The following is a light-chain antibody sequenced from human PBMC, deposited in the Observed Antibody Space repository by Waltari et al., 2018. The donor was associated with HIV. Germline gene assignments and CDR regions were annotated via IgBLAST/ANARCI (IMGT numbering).Light chain of an antibody. CDR1: TSDVGFYDY. CDR3: CAYAAGHVSYV. V-gene: IGLV2-11*01. Sequence: QSALTQPPSVSGSPGQSVSISCSGTTSDVGFYDYVSWYQQYPGKAPKLIIFDVNQRPAGVPGRVSGSKSGNTASLTISGLQTEDEADYFCCAYAAGHVSYVFGNGTAVAVL. J-gene: IGLJ1*01. CDR2: DVN.